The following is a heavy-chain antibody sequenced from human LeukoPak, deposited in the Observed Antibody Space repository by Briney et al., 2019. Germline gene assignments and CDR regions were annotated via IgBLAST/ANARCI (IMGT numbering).Heavy chain of an antibody. J-gene: IGHJ4*02. D-gene: IGHD3-22*01. CDR1: GGSFSGYY. CDR2: INHSGST. V-gene: IGHV4-34*01. CDR3: ARDVAPGHYYDSSGYHGY. Sequence: SETLSLTCAVYGGSFSGYYWSWIRQPPGKGLEWIGEINHSGSTNYNPSLKSRVTISVDTSKNQFSLKLSSVTAADTAVYYCARDVAPGHYYDSSGYHGYWGQGTLVTVSS.